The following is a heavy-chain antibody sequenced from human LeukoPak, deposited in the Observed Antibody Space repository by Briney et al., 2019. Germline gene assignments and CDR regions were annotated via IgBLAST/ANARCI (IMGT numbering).Heavy chain of an antibody. CDR3: ARPLPTSDAFDI. CDR2: IYHSGST. D-gene: IGHD2-2*01. J-gene: IGHJ3*02. CDR1: GGSIGSSSR. V-gene: IGHV4-4*02. Sequence: SGSLSLTCAVSGGSIGSSSRWSWVRQPPGKGLEWIGEIYHSGSTNYNPSLNSRVTISVDKSKNQFSLKLSSVTAADTAVYYCARPLPTSDAFDIWGQGTMVTVSS.